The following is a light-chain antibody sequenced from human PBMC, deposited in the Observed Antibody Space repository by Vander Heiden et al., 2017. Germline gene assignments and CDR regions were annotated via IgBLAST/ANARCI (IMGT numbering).Light chain of an antibody. J-gene: IGLJ2*01. CDR2: EVS. CDR1: SSDGGGYNY. Sequence: SALTQPPSVSGSPGPSITISFTGTSSDGGGYNYVAWYQQHPGKAPKLMIYEVSNRPSGVSNRFSGSKSGNTASLTISGLQAEDEADYYCSSYTSSSTLGVFGGGTKLTVL. CDR3: SSYTSSSTLGV. V-gene: IGLV2-14*01.